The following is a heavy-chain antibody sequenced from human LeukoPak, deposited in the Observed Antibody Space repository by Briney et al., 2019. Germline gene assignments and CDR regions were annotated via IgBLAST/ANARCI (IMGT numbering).Heavy chain of an antibody. CDR2: INEDGSAK. CDR1: GFTFSIYW. J-gene: IGHJ3*02. D-gene: IGHD3-10*01. CDR3: ARDVYDSGRGAFDI. V-gene: IGHV3-7*01. Sequence: GGSLRLSCAASGFTFSIYWMSWVRQGPGKGLEWVANINEDGSAKYYVDSVKGRFTISRDNAKNSLFLQMNSLRAEDTAVYYCARDVYDSGRGAFDILGQGTMVTVSS.